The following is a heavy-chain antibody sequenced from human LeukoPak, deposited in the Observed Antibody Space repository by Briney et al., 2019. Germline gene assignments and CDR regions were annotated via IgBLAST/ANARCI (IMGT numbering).Heavy chain of an antibody. D-gene: IGHD1-26*01. Sequence: GGSLRLSCTATEFTVTTNYLSWVRQAPGKGLKWVSITYSGGNSNFADSVKGRFTITRDDSKNTLYLQMNSLRPEDTAIYYCAGGYGGRYWAFDIWGQGTMVTVFS. V-gene: IGHV3-66*01. J-gene: IGHJ3*02. CDR2: TYSGGNS. CDR3: AGGYGGRYWAFDI. CDR1: EFTVTTNY.